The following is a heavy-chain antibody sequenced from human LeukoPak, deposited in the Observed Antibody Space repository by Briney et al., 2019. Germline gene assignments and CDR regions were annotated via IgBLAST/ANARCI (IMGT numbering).Heavy chain of an antibody. CDR3: VRDFRSADY. V-gene: IGHV3-74*01. CDR1: GFTFSTYC. J-gene: IGHJ4*02. Sequence: GGSLRLSCAASGFTFSTYCMHWVSQAPGKGPMWVSRICPDGTVTNYADSVKARFIISRDNARNTVYLQMNSLRVEDTAVYYRVRDFRSADYWGQGTLVTVSS. CDR2: ICPDGTVT.